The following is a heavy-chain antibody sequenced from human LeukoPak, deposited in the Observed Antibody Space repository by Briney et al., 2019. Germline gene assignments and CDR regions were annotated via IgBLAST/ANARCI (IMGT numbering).Heavy chain of an antibody. J-gene: IGHJ3*02. Sequence: GGSLRLSCSASGFTFSSYAMHWVRQAPGRGLEYVSAISSNGGSTYYADSVKGRVTISRDNSKNTLYLQMSSLRAEDTAVYYCVLWELPPTSDTFDIWGQGTMVTVSS. D-gene: IGHD1-26*01. CDR3: VLWELPPTSDTFDI. V-gene: IGHV3-64D*09. CDR1: GFTFSSYA. CDR2: ISSNGGST.